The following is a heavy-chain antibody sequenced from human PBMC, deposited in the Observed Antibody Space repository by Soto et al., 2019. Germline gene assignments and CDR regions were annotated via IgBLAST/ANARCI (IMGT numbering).Heavy chain of an antibody. J-gene: IGHJ4*02. CDR3: ATLVVVVAVRYFDY. V-gene: IGHV4-34*01. D-gene: IGHD2-15*01. Sequence: PSETLSLTCAVYGGSFSGYYWSWIRQPPGKGLEWIGEINHSGSTNYNPSLKSRVTISVDTSKNQFSLKLSSVTAADTAVYYCATLVVVVAVRYFDYWGQGTLVTVSS. CDR1: GGSFSGYY. CDR2: INHSGST.